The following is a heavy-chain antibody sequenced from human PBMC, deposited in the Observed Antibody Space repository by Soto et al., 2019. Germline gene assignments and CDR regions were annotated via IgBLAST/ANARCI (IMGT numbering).Heavy chain of an antibody. Sequence: SETLSLTCTVSGGSISSGRYYWSWIRQPPGTALEWIGTISHSGSTFYNPSLNSRGTMSVDMPRNQFSLKLSSVTAADTAIYYCVREAYIGYGHAIDHWGQGILVTVSS. CDR3: VREAYIGYGHAIDH. V-gene: IGHV4-39*07. CDR2: ISHSGST. J-gene: IGHJ4*02. D-gene: IGHD5-12*01. CDR1: GGSISSGRYY.